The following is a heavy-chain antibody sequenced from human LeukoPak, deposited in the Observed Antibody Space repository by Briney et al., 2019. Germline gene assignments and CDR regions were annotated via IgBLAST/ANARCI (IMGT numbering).Heavy chain of an antibody. CDR3: ATDSMYSGNYGDFDY. CDR2: IIPILGIA. CDR1: GGTFSSYA. Sequence: LWASVKVSCKASGGTFSSYAISWVRQAPGQGLEWMGRIIPILGIANYAQKFQGRVTITADKSTSTAYMELSSLRSEDTAVYYCATDSMYSGNYGDFDYWGQGTLVTVSS. J-gene: IGHJ4*02. D-gene: IGHD1-26*01. V-gene: IGHV1-69*04.